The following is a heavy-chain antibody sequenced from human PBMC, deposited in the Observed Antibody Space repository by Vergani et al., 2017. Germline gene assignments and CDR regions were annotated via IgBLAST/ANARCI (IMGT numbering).Heavy chain of an antibody. Sequence: QVQLQESGPGLVKPSETLSLTCTVSGGSISSYYWSWIRQPPGKGLEWIGYIYYSGSTYYNPSLKSRVTISVDTSKNQFSLKLSSVTAADTAVYYCARGGLEWFIDYWGQGTLVTVSS. CDR3: ARGGLEWFIDY. V-gene: IGHV4-59*12. CDR2: IYYSGST. D-gene: IGHD3-3*01. J-gene: IGHJ4*02. CDR1: GGSISSYY.